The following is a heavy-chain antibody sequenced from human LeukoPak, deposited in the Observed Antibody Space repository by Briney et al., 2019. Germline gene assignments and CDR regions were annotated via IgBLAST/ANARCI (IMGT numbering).Heavy chain of an antibody. CDR1: GFTFSSYA. CDR2: ISYDGSNK. D-gene: IGHD6-13*01. CDR3: TSLGAAVHY. J-gene: IGHJ4*02. Sequence: GGSLRLSCAASGFTFSSYALHWVRQAPGKGLEWVAVISYDGSNKYADSVKGRFTISRDNSKNTLYLQMNSLRAEDTAVYYRTSLGAAVHYWGQGTLVTVSS. V-gene: IGHV3-30*04.